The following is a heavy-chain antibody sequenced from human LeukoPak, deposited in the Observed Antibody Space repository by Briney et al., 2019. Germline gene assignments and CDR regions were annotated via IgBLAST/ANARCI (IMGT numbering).Heavy chain of an antibody. D-gene: IGHD5-12*01. CDR1: GGSVSSGSYY. V-gene: IGHV4-61*01. CDR2: IYYSGST. Sequence: SETLSLTCTVSGGSVSSGSYYWSWIRQPPGKGLEWIGYIYYSGSTNYNPSLKSRVTISVDTSKNQFSLKLSSVTAADTAVYYCARASRGYYYFDYWGQGTLVTASS. J-gene: IGHJ4*02. CDR3: ARASRGYYYFDY.